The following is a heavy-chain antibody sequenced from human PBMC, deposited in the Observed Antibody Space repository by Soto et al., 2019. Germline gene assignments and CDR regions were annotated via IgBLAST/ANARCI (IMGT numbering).Heavy chain of an antibody. V-gene: IGHV3-30*18. D-gene: IGHD6-6*01. CDR3: AKDQIAAYYFDY. CDR1: GFTFSSYG. CDR2: ISYDGSNK. J-gene: IGHJ4*02. Sequence: GESLKISCAASGFTFSSYGMHWVRQAPGKGLEWVAVISYDGSNKYYADSVKGRFTISRDNSKNTLYLQMNSLRAEDTAVYYCAKDQIAAYYFDYWGQGTLVTVSS.